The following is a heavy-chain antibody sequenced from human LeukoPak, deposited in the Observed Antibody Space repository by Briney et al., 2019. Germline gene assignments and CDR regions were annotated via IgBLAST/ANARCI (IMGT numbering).Heavy chain of an antibody. CDR2: ISAYNGNT. D-gene: IGHD3-9*01. Sequence: GASVKASCKASGYTFTSYGIIWVRQAPGAGLEWMGWISAYNGNTNYPQKLQGRVTMTTDTSTSTAYMELRSLRSDDTAVYYCARVRYYDILTGYPRCDFDYWGQGTLVTVSS. J-gene: IGHJ4*02. V-gene: IGHV1-18*01. CDR3: ARVRYYDILTGYPRCDFDY. CDR1: GYTFTSYG.